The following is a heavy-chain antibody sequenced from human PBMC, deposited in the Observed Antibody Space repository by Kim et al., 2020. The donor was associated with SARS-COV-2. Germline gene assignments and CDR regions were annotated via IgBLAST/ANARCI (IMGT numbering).Heavy chain of an antibody. J-gene: IGHJ5*02. CDR2: ISYDGSNK. V-gene: IGHV3-30*18. CDR3: AKENAVAGFDP. CDR1: GFTFSSNG. D-gene: IGHD6-19*01. Sequence: GGSLRLSCAASGFTFSSNGMNWVRQAPGKGLEWVAVISYDGSNKYYADSVKGRFTISRDNSKNTLYLQMNSLRAEDTAVYYCAKENAVAGFDPWGQGTLVTVSP.